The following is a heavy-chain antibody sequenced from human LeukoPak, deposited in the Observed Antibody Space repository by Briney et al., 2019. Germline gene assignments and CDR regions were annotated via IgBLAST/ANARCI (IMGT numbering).Heavy chain of an antibody. Sequence: GGSLRLSCAPSGFTFSTYWMHLLRQAPGKGLVWVSRIKSDGSTNYADSVKGRFTISRDNAKNTVSLQMNSLRPEDTGVYYCARAPSEIGGYYPEYFRHWGQGTLVTVSS. J-gene: IGHJ1*01. CDR3: ARAPSEIGGYYPEYFRH. V-gene: IGHV3-74*01. CDR2: IKSDGST. D-gene: IGHD3-22*01. CDR1: GFTFSTYW.